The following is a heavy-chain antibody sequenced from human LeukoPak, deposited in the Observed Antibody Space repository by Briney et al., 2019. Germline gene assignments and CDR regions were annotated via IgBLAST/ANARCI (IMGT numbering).Heavy chain of an antibody. CDR2: IKGKTDGGTT. D-gene: IGHD5-18*01. J-gene: IGHJ4*01. CDR1: GFTFSNAC. CDR3: TTGTWIQLWLAGY. V-gene: IGHV3-15*01. Sequence: GGSLRLSCAASGFTFSNACMSWARQAPGKGLEWVGHIKGKTDGGTTDYAALVQGRFTISRDDSKNTLFLHMNSLKTEDTAVYYCTTGTWIQLWLAGYWGQGTLVTVSS.